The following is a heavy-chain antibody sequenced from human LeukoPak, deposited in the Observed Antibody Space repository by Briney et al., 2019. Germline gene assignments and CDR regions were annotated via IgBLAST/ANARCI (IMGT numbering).Heavy chain of an antibody. CDR1: GFTFDDYG. CDR2: INWNGGSA. J-gene: IGHJ6*02. V-gene: IGHV3-20*04. CDR3: ARVDYGDYVEEAIYYYYGMDV. D-gene: IGHD4-17*01. Sequence: GGSLRLSCAASGFTFDDYGMSWVRQAPGKGLEWVSGINWNGGSAGYADSVKGRFTISRDNAKNSLYLQMNSLRAEDTALYYCARVDYGDYVEEAIYYYYGMDVWGQGTTVTVSS.